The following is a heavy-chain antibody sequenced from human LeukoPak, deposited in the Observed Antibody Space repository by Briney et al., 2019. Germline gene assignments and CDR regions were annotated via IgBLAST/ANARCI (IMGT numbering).Heavy chain of an antibody. D-gene: IGHD3-10*01. J-gene: IGHJ4*02. CDR3: ARDSAYGSGSYVPLDFDY. Sequence: GGSLRLSCAASGFTFSSYEMNWVRQAPGKGLEWVSYISSSGSTIYYADSVKGRFTISRDNAKNSLYLQMNSLRAEDTAVYYCARDSAYGSGSYVPLDFDYWGQGTLVTVSS. CDR2: ISSSGSTI. V-gene: IGHV3-48*03. CDR1: GFTFSSYE.